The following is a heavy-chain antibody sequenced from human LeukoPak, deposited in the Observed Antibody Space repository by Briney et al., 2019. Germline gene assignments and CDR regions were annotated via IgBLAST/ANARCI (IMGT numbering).Heavy chain of an antibody. J-gene: IGHJ4*02. V-gene: IGHV3-23*01. CDR3: AKKATVTAYYFDY. Sequence: GGSLRLSCAASGFTFSSYAMSWVRQAPGKGLEWVSAISGSGGSTYYADSVKGRFTISRDNSKNTLYLQMHSLGAEDAAVYYCAKKATVTAYYFDYWGQGTLVTVSS. CDR1: GFTFSSYA. D-gene: IGHD2-21*02. CDR2: ISGSGGST.